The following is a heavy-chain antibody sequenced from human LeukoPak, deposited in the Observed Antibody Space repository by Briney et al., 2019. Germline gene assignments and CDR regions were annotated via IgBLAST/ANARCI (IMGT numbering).Heavy chain of an antibody. J-gene: IGHJ5*02. CDR3: GRGAYSSSWYWFDP. Sequence: PSEPMSLTCTVSGGSISSYYWSWIRQPPGKGLEWTGNIYYSRSTNYNPSLKSRVTISVDTSKNQFSLKLSAVTAADTAVYYCGRGAYSSSWYWFDPWGQGTLVTVSS. D-gene: IGHD6-13*01. CDR1: GGSISSYY. CDR2: IYYSRST. V-gene: IGHV4-59*01.